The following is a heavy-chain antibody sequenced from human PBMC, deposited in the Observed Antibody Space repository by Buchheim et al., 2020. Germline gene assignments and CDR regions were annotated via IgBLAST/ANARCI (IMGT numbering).Heavy chain of an antibody. CDR3: ARDLFGYYYDSSGYYPGDY. J-gene: IGHJ4*02. CDR2: ISYDGSNK. D-gene: IGHD3-22*01. Sequence: QVQLVESGGGVVQPGRSLRLFCADSGFTFSSYAMHWVRQAPGKGLEWVAVISYDGSNKYYADSVKGRFTISRDNSKNTLYLQMNSLRAEDTAVYYCARDLFGYYYDSSGYYPGDYWGQGTL. V-gene: IGHV3-30-3*01. CDR1: GFTFSSYA.